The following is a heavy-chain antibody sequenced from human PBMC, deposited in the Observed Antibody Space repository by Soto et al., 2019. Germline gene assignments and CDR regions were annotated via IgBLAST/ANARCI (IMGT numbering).Heavy chain of an antibody. CDR3: AKAPKGNYYYGMDV. V-gene: IGHV3-23*01. CDR2: ISGSGGNT. D-gene: IGHD6-13*01. Sequence: LSLTCTVSGGSISSGDYYWSWIRQPPGKGLEWVSGISGSGGNTYYPASVKGRFTISRDNSKKTLYLQMNSLRAEDTAVYYCAKAPKGNYYYGMDVWGQGTTVTVSS. CDR1: GGSISSGDYY. J-gene: IGHJ6*02.